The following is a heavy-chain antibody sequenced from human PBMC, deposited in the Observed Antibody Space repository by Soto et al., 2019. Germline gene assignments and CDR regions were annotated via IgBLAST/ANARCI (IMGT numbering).Heavy chain of an antibody. CDR3: AREGFGKSNWFDP. V-gene: IGHV4-30-4*01. D-gene: IGHD3-10*01. J-gene: IGHJ5*02. CDR1: GASISSGNYY. Sequence: QVQLQESGPGLVKPSQTLSLTCTVSGASISSGNYYWNWIRKSPGKGLEWIGYIYYSGSAYYNPSLRSRVTMSVDMSKNQFSLNLSSVTAADTAVYYCAREGFGKSNWFDPWGQGTLVTVSS. CDR2: IYYSGSA.